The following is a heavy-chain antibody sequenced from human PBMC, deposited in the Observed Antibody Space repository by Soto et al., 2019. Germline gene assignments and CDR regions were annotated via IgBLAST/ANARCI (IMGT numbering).Heavy chain of an antibody. CDR3: ARGGGRGYNELDP. CDR2: INPNSGGT. D-gene: IGHD5-12*01. V-gene: IGHV1-2*02. J-gene: IGHJ5*02. Sequence: RASVKVSCKASGYTFTAYYMHWVRRAPGQGLEWMGWINPNSGGTYHAQNFQGRVTMTRDTSTTTAYMELASLRSDDTAVYYCARGGGRGYNELDPWGHGTLVTVSS. CDR1: GYTFTAYY.